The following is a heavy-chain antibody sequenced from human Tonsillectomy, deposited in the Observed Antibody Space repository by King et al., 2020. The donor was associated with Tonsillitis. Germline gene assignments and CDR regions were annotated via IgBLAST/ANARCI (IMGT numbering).Heavy chain of an antibody. V-gene: IGHV1-2*02. CDR2: INPNSGGT. CDR1: GYTFTGYY. D-gene: IGHD3-9*01. CDR3: QFAYYDILTGGGDAFDI. Sequence: QLVQSGAEVKKPGASVKVSCKASGYTFTGYYMHWVRQAPGQGLEWMGWINPNSGGTNYAQKFQGRVTMTRDTSISTAYMELSRLRSDDTAVYYCQFAYYDILTGGGDAFDIWGQGTMVTVSS. J-gene: IGHJ3*02.